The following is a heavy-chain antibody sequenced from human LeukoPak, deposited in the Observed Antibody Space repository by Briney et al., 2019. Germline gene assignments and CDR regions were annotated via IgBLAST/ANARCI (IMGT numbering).Heavy chain of an antibody. CDR2: INPNSGGT. J-gene: IGHJ3*02. CDR3: ARDILVGATNAFDI. CDR1: GYTFTGYY. D-gene: IGHD1-26*01. Sequence: VASVKVSCKASGYTFTGYYMHWVRQAPGQGLEWMGWINPNSGGTNYAQKFQGRVTMTRDTSISTAYMELSRLRSDDTAVYYCARDILVGATNAFDIWGQGTMVTVSS. V-gene: IGHV1-2*02.